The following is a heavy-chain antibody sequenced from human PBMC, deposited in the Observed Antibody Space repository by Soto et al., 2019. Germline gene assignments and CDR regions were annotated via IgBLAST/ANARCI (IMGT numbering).Heavy chain of an antibody. V-gene: IGHV3-30*18. CDR1: GFTFSSYA. Sequence: GGSLRLSCVASGFTFSSYAMHWVRRAPGKGLEWVAVVSRDGSDKYYATSVKGRFTISRDNSKNTLYLQMNSLRAEDTAVFYCAKDLIGTGAMDVWGQGTTVTVSS. CDR3: AKDLIGTGAMDV. D-gene: IGHD1-20*01. CDR2: VSRDGSDK. J-gene: IGHJ6*02.